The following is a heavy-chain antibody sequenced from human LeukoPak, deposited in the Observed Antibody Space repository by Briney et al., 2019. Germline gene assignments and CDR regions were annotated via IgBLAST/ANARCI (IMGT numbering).Heavy chain of an antibody. V-gene: IGHV1-18*01. D-gene: IGHD2-2*01. Sequence: GASVKVSCKASGYTFTSYGISWVRQAPGQGLEWMGWISAYNGNTNYAQKLQGRVTMTTDTSTSTVYMDLRSLRSDDTAVYYCARVTLPAATDNCFDPWGQGTLVTV. CDR1: GYTFTSYG. CDR3: ARVTLPAATDNCFDP. J-gene: IGHJ5*02. CDR2: ISAYNGNT.